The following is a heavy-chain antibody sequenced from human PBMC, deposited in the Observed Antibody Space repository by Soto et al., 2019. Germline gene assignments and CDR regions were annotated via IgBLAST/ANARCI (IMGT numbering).Heavy chain of an antibody. CDR3: ARSIDAPDTGVEED. V-gene: IGHV1-69*02. CDR2: IIPVSGIA. CDR1: GGTFSSYT. J-gene: IGHJ4*02. D-gene: IGHD2-8*02. Sequence: QVHLVQSGAELRKPGSSVKVSCKAAGGTFSSYTITWVRQAPGQGFEWMGRIIPVSGIAHYAQRFQGRVTMTADKSTSTAYMELSSLKSEDTAVYYCARSIDAPDTGVEEDWGQGTLVTVSS.